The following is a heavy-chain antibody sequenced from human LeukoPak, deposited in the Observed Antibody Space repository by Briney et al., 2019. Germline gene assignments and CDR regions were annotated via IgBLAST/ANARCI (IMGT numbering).Heavy chain of an antibody. CDR1: GYSFTSYW. CDR3: ARRTAYYYDSSGYSNWFDP. Sequence: GESLQISCKGSGYSFTSYWIGWVRQMPGKGLEWMGIIYPGDSDTRYSPSFQGQVTISADKSISTAYLQWSSLKASDTAMYYCARRTAYYYDSSGYSNWFDPWGQGTLVTVSS. V-gene: IGHV5-51*01. CDR2: IYPGDSDT. D-gene: IGHD3-22*01. J-gene: IGHJ5*02.